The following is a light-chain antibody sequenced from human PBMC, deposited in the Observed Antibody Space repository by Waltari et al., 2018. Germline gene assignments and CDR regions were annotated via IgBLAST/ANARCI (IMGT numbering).Light chain of an antibody. Sequence: QSVLTQPPSVSGAAGQRVTITCTGSRSNIRAGFDVHWYQQLPGTAPKLLIYRNNNRPSGVPDRFSGSKSGTSASLAITGLQAEDEADYYCQSYDSNLVLFGGGTKLTVL. V-gene: IGLV1-40*01. CDR2: RNN. CDR1: RSNIRAGFD. CDR3: QSYDSNLVL. J-gene: IGLJ2*01.